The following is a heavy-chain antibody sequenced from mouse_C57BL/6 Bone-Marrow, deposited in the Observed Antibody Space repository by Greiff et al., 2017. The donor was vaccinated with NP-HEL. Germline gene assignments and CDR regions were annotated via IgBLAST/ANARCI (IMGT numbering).Heavy chain of an antibody. CDR3: ARWDDYDGY. V-gene: IGHV1-26*01. D-gene: IGHD2-4*01. J-gene: IGHJ2*01. Sequence: EVQLQQSGPELVKPGASVKISCKASGYTFTDYYMNWVKQSHGKSLEWIGDINPNNGGTSYNQQFKGKATLTVDKSSSTAYMELRSLTSEDSAVYYCARWDDYDGYWGQGTTLTVSS. CDR1: GYTFTDYY. CDR2: INPNNGGT.